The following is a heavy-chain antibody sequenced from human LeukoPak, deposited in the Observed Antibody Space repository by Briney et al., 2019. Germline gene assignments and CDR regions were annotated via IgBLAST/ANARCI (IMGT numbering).Heavy chain of an antibody. V-gene: IGHV4-59*01. Sequence: SETLSLTATGSTGTISPFHWSWMPQPPGKELKYIGYISYNRNTNYNPSLYSRVTISIDTSKNQFSLQLNSVTAADTAVYYCARSQAQLFNSYFDLWGRGTLVTVSS. CDR2: ISYNRNT. J-gene: IGHJ2*01. D-gene: IGHD1-1*01. CDR1: TGTISPFH. CDR3: ARSQAQLFNSYFDL.